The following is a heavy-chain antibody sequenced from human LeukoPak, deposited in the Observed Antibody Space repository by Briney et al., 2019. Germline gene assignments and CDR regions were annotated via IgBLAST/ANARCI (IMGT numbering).Heavy chain of an antibody. CDR2: INPNSGGT. Sequence: ASVKVSCKASGYTFTGYYMHWVRQAPGQGLEWMGWINPNSGGTNYAQKFQGRVTMTRDTSISTAYVELSRLRSDDTAVYYCARVGVPRMLANWFDPWGQGTLVTVSS. CDR3: ARVGVPRMLANWFDP. D-gene: IGHD2-8*01. V-gene: IGHV1-2*02. J-gene: IGHJ5*02. CDR1: GYTFTGYY.